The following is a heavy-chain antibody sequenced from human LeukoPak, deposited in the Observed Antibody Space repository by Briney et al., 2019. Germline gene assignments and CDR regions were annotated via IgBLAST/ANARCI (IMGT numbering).Heavy chain of an antibody. CDR1: GYNFIIYG. V-gene: IGHV1-2*02. J-gene: IGHJ4*02. D-gene: IGHD6-13*01. CDR3: ARVVSSSWYEDYFDY. Sequence: VASVKVSCKASGYNFIIYGISWVRQAPGQGLEWMGWINPNSGGTNYAQKFQGRVTTTRDTSISTAYVELSRLRSDDTAVYYCARVVSSSWYEDYFDYWGQGTLVTVSS. CDR2: INPNSGGT.